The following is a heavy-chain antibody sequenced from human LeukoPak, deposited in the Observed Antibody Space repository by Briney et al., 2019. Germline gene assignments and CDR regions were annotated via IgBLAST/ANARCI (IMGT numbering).Heavy chain of an antibody. CDR3: AREDYYDSSGYPGGY. CDR2: INPNSGGT. D-gene: IGHD3-22*01. Sequence: ASVKVSCKASGYTFTGYYMHWVRQDPGQGLEWMGWINPNSGGTNYAQKFQGRVTMTRDTSISTSYMELSRLGSDDTAVYYCAREDYYDSSGYPGGYWGQGTLVTVSS. CDR1: GYTFTGYY. J-gene: IGHJ4*02. V-gene: IGHV1-2*02.